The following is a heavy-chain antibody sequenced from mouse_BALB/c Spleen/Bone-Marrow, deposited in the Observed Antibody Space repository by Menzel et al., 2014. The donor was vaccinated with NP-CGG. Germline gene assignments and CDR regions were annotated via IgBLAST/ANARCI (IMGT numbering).Heavy chain of an antibody. V-gene: IGHV1S81*02. J-gene: IGHJ4*01. CDR3: TRSRRAMDH. D-gene: IGHD2-12*01. Sequence: QVQLQQSGAELVKPGASVELSCKASGYTFTSYCMCWVKQRPGQGLEWIGEINPSNGGTNFNEKFKSKATLTVDKSSSTAYMSLSSLTSEDSAVYYCTRSRRAMDHWGQGTSVTVSS. CDR1: GYTFTSYC. CDR2: INPSNGGT.